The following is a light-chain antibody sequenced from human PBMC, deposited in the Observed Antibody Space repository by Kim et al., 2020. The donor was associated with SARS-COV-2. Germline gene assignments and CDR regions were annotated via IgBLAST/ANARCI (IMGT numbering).Light chain of an antibody. J-gene: IGLJ3*02. CDR2: STN. CDR3: VLYMGSGVWV. Sequence: PGGTVPLPCGLSSGSVATSYYPSWYQQTPGQAPRTLIYSTNTRSSGVPDRFSGSILGNKAALTITGAQADDESHYYCVLYMGSGVWVFGGGTKLTVL. V-gene: IGLV8-61*01. CDR1: SGSVATSYY.